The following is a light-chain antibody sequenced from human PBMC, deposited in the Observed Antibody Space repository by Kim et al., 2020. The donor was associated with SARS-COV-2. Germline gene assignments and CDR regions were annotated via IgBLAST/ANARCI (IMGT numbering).Light chain of an antibody. CDR3: QQYHDWPPLT. J-gene: IGKJ4*01. Sequence: VSPGERATLSCRASQSISNNLAWYQQKRGQAPRLLIFGASTRATGIPGRFSGSGSGTEFTLTISSLQSEDFAIYYCQQYHDWPPLTFGGGTKLEI. CDR1: QSISNN. V-gene: IGKV3-15*01. CDR2: GAS.